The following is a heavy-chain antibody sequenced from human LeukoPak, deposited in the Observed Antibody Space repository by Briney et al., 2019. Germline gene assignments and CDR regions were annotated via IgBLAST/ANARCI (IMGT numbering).Heavy chain of an antibody. Sequence: PGGSLRLSCAASGFTFSSYAMSWVRQAPGKGREGVSAISGSGGSTYYADSVKGRFTISRDNAKNSLYLQMNSLRAEDTAVYYCGRVPPYYYYMDVWGKGTTVTVSS. J-gene: IGHJ6*03. CDR2: ISGSGGST. CDR3: GRVPPYYYYMDV. V-gene: IGHV3-23*01. CDR1: GFTFSSYA.